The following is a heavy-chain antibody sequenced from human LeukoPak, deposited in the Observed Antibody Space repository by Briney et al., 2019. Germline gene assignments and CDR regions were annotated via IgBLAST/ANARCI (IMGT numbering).Heavy chain of an antibody. CDR2: INPNSGGT. CDR1: GYTFTGYY. Sequence: GASVKVSCKASGYTFTGYYMHWVRQAPGQGLEWMGWINPNSGGTNYAQKFQGRVTMTRDTSISTAYMELSRLRSDDTAVYYCARGSRITIFGHTNNWFDPWGQGTLVTVSS. D-gene: IGHD3-3*01. CDR3: ARGSRITIFGHTNNWFDP. V-gene: IGHV1-2*02. J-gene: IGHJ5*02.